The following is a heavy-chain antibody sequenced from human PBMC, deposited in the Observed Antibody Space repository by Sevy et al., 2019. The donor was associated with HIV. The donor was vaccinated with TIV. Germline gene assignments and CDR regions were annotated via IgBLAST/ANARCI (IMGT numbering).Heavy chain of an antibody. CDR1: GFTFSSYW. CDR3: ARRSEMTKWSFYS. CDR2: IKEDGSAK. Sequence: GGSLRLSCAASGFTFSSYWIDWVRQAPGKGLEWVANIKEDGSAKNYVDSAKGRFTISRDNAENSVYLQMNSLRAEDTAMYYCARRSEMTKWSFYSWGQGTLVTVSS. J-gene: IGHJ4*02. V-gene: IGHV3-7*01. D-gene: IGHD3-3*01.